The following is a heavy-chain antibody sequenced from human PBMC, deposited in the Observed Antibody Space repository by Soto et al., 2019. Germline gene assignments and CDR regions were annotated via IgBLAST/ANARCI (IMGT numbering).Heavy chain of an antibody. V-gene: IGHV3-74*01. CDR3: ARDIPPATTVTSLRRYYYYYGMDV. CDR2: INSDGSST. CDR1: GFTFSSYW. D-gene: IGHD4-17*01. J-gene: IGHJ6*02. Sequence: EVQLVESGGGLVQPGGSLRLSCAASGFTFSSYWMHWVRQAPGKGLVWVSRINSDGSSTSYADSVKGRFTISRDNAKDTLYLQMNSLRAEDTAVYYCARDIPPATTVTSLRRYYYYYGMDVWGQGTTVTVSS.